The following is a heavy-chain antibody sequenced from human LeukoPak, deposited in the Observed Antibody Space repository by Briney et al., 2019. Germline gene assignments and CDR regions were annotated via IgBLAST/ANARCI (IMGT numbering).Heavy chain of an antibody. J-gene: IGHJ4*02. Sequence: SETLSLTCAVYGGSFSGYYWSWIRQPPGKGLEWIVEINHSGSTNYNPSLKSRVTISVDTSKNQFSLKLSSVTAADTAVYYCARGRDSRYYYDSSGYYYFDYWGQGTLVTVSS. CDR3: ARGRDSRYYYDSSGYYYFDY. D-gene: IGHD3-22*01. V-gene: IGHV4-34*01. CDR2: INHSGST. CDR1: GGSFSGYY.